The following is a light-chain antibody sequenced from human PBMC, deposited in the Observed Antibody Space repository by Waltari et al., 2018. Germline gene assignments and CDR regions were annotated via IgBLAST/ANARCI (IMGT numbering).Light chain of an antibody. CDR1: SGHSSYA. CDR2: LNSDGSH. J-gene: IGLJ3*02. CDR3: QTWGTGIQV. V-gene: IGLV4-69*01. Sequence: QLVLTQSPSASASLGASVKLTCTLSSGHSSYAIARHQQLPEKGPRYLMKLNSDGSHSKGDGIPDRFSGSSSGAERYLTIASLQSEDEADYYCQTWGTGIQVFGGGTKLTVL.